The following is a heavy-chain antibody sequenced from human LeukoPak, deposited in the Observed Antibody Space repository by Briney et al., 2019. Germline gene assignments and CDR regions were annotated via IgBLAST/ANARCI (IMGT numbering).Heavy chain of an antibody. V-gene: IGHV3-33*01. J-gene: IGHJ4*02. CDR2: IWYDGSKK. D-gene: IGHD3-10*01. CDR3: ARVPGWYYGSGSYYY. CDR1: GFIFDSYG. Sequence: PGSSLRLSCAASGFIFDSYGMHWVRQAPGKGLEWVAVIWYDGSKKFYKDSVKGRFDISRDNSKSTLYLQMDSLRAEDTAVYYCARVPGWYYGSGSYYYWGQGTLVTVSS.